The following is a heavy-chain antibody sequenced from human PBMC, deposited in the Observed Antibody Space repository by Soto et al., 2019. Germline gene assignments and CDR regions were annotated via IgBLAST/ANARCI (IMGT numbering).Heavy chain of an antibody. V-gene: IGHV3-21*01. CDR1: GFTFSAYS. J-gene: IGHJ5*02. CDR2: ISSSSSSI. Sequence: PGGSLRLSCAASGFTFSAYSMNWVRQAPGKGLEWVSSISSSSSSIYYADSVKGRFTISRDNAKTSLYLQMNSLRAEDTAVYYCARADYYESPNYYFSGWFDTWGQGTLVTVSS. CDR3: ARADYYESPNYYFSGWFDT. D-gene: IGHD3-22*01.